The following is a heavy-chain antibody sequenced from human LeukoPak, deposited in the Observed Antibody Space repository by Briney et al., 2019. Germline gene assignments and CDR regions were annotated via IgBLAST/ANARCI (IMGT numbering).Heavy chain of an antibody. CDR2: IDSDGGST. Sequence: PGGSLRLSCVASGFTFSSYWMHWVRQVPGKGLVWVSRIDSDGGSTTYADSVKGRFTSSRDNAKNTLYLQMNSLRAEDTAVYYCARERMGAGPTTFDFWGQGTLVTVSS. V-gene: IGHV3-74*03. D-gene: IGHD1-26*01. CDR1: GFTFSSYW. J-gene: IGHJ4*02. CDR3: ARERMGAGPTTFDF.